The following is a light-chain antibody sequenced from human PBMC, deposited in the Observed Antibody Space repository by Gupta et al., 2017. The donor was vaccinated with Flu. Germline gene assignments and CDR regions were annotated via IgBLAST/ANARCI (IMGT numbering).Light chain of an antibody. V-gene: IGKV3-11*01. J-gene: IGKJ4*01. CDR2: DAS. CDR1: QGIDNY. CDR3: LQCTFALS. Sequence: EIVLTQSPATLSLSPGERATLSCRASQGIDNYLAWYQQKPGQAPRLLIYDASNRATGIPARFSGSGSGTDFILTISSLEPEDIAVYYCLQCTFALSFSGGAK.